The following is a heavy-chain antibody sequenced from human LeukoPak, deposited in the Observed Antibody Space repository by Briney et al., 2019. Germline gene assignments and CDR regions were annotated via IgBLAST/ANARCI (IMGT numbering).Heavy chain of an antibody. D-gene: IGHD6-13*01. Sequence: GGSLRLSCAASGFTFSSYWMSWVRQAPGKGLEWVANIKQDGSEKYYVDPVKGRFTISRDNAKNSLYLQMNSLRAEDTAVYYCARDSSSWLIYFDYWGQGTLVTVSS. CDR1: GFTFSSYW. CDR3: ARDSSSWLIYFDY. J-gene: IGHJ4*02. CDR2: IKQDGSEK. V-gene: IGHV3-7*01.